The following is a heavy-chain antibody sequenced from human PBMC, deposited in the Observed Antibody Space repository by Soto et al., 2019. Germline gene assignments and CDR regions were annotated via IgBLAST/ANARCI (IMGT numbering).Heavy chain of an antibody. CDR1: GFTFSSYA. J-gene: IGHJ6*02. D-gene: IGHD2-2*01. CDR3: ARDPHYYCISTSCLQRLTPYYYGMDV. CDR2: ISGSGGST. Sequence: GGSLRLSCAASGFTFSSYAMSWVRQAPGKGLEWVSAISGSGGSTYYADSVKGRFTISRDNSKNTLYLQMNSLRAEDTAVYYCARDPHYYCISTSCLQRLTPYYYGMDVWGQGTTVTVSS. V-gene: IGHV3-23*01.